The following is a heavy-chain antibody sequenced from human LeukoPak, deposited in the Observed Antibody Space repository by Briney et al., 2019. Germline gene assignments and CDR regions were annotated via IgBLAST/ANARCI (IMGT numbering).Heavy chain of an antibody. Sequence: PSETLSLTCTVSGGSISSYYWSWIRQPPGKGLEWIGYIYYSGSTNYNPSLKSRVTISVDTSKNQFSLKLSSVTAADTAVYYCARVYPGGLERHKDAFDIWGQGTMVTVSS. J-gene: IGHJ3*02. D-gene: IGHD1-1*01. CDR1: GGSISSYY. CDR3: ARVYPGGLERHKDAFDI. V-gene: IGHV4-59*01. CDR2: IYYSGST.